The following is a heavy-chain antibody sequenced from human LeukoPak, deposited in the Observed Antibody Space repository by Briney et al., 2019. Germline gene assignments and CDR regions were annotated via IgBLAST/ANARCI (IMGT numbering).Heavy chain of an antibody. CDR1: GGSISSSNW. Sequence: SGTLSLTCAVSGGSISSSNWWSWVRQPPGKGLEWIGEIYHSGSTNYNPSLKSRVTISVDKSKNQFSLKLSSVTAADTAVYFCARGVEQGSYYFDYWGQGTLVTVSS. CDR2: IYHSGST. CDR3: ARGVEQGSYYFDY. D-gene: IGHD1-26*01. V-gene: IGHV4-4*02. J-gene: IGHJ4*02.